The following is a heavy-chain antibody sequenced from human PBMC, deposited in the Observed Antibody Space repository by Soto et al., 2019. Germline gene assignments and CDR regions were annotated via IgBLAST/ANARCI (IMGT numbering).Heavy chain of an antibody. CDR3: AREPNDYYGSVSSDY. CDR2: IIPILGIA. CDR1: GGTFSSYT. J-gene: IGHJ4*02. Sequence: QVQLVQSGAEVKKPGSSVKVSCKASGGTFSSYTISWVRQAPGQGLEWMGRIIPILGIANYAQKFQGRVTITADKSTSTAYMELSSLRSEDTAVYYCAREPNDYYGSVSSDYWGQGTLVTVSS. D-gene: IGHD3-10*01. V-gene: IGHV1-69*08.